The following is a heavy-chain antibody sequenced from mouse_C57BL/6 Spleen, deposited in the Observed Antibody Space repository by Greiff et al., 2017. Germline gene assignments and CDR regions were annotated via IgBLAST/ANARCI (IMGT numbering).Heavy chain of an antibody. CDR3: ASTVVAHYYAMDY. V-gene: IGHV1-50*01. D-gene: IGHD1-1*01. CDR1: GYTFTSYW. Sequence: QVQLQQPGAELVKPGASVKLSCKASGYTFTSYWMQWVKQRPGQGLEWIGEIDPSDSYTNYNQKFKGKATLTVDTSSSTAYMQLSSLTSEDSAVYYYASTVVAHYYAMDYWGQGTSVTVSS. CDR2: IDPSDSYT. J-gene: IGHJ4*01.